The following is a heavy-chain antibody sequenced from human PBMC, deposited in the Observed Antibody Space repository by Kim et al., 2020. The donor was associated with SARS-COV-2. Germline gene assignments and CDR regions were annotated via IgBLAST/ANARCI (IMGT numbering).Heavy chain of an antibody. D-gene: IGHD3-22*01. Sequence: GGSLRLSCAASGFTFSSYGMHWVRQAPGKGLEWVAVIWCDGSNKYYADSVKGRFTISRDNSKNTLYLQMNSLRAEDTAVYYCARDRGNRVVVIGWVDYWGQGTLVTVSS. J-gene: IGHJ4*02. CDR3: ARDRGNRVVVIGWVDY. CDR2: IWCDGSNK. CDR1: GFTFSSYG. V-gene: IGHV3-33*01.